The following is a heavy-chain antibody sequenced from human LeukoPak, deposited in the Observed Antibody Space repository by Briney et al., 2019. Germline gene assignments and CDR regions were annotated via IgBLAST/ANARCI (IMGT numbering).Heavy chain of an antibody. Sequence: PGEWLKICCEGSGYRSTSYWIGWVRQMPGKGLGWVGIIYAGASATSYSPSFQGQVPISAATSIRTAYPHGSSLNAYATGMDYCGSLRDGYKYGVNYFCYWGQGTLVTVSS. CDR2: IYAGASAT. CDR1: GYRSTSYW. V-gene: IGHV5-51*01. J-gene: IGHJ4*02. CDR3: GSLRDGYKYGVNYFCY. D-gene: IGHD5-24*01.